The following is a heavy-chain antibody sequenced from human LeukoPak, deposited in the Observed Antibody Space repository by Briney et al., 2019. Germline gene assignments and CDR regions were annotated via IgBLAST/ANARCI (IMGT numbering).Heavy chain of an antibody. CDR3: ARESGYCTNGACPTNYYYMDV. CDR2: IYTSGST. J-gene: IGHJ6*03. D-gene: IGHD2-8*01. CDR1: GGSISSYY. V-gene: IGHV4-4*07. Sequence: SETLSVTCTVSGGSISSYYWSWIRQPAGKGLEWIGRIYTSGSTNYNPSLKSRVTMSVDTSKNQFSLKLSSVTAADTAVYYCARESGYCTNGACPTNYYYMDVWGKGTTVTVSS.